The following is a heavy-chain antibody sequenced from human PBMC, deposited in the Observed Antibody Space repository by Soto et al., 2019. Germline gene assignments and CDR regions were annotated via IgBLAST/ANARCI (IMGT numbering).Heavy chain of an antibody. CDR1: GGSFSGYY. CDR3: ASSGYWLIVTTVPYYFDY. J-gene: IGHJ4*02. D-gene: IGHD4-17*01. V-gene: IGHV4-34*01. CDR2: INHSGST. Sequence: QVHLQQWGAGLLKPSETLSLTCAVYGGSFSGYYWSWIRQPPGKGLEWIGEINHSGSTNYNPSLKSRVTIAADKSKNQFTLKLSSVTAADTAVYYCASSGYWLIVTTVPYYFDYWGQGTRVTVSS.